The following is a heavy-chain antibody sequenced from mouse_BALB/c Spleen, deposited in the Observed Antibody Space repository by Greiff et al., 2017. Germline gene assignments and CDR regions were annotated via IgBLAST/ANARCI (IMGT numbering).Heavy chain of an antibody. V-gene: IGHV2-9*02. Sequence: QVQLKESGPGLVAPSQSLSITCTVSGFSLTSYGVHWVRQPPGKGLEWLGVIWAGGSTNYNSALMSRLSISKDNSKSQVFLKMNSLQTDDTAMYYCARDPGLTGYFDVWGAGTTVTVSS. CDR2: IWAGGST. CDR3: ARDPGLTGYFDV. CDR1: GFSLTSYG. J-gene: IGHJ1*01. D-gene: IGHD2-4*01.